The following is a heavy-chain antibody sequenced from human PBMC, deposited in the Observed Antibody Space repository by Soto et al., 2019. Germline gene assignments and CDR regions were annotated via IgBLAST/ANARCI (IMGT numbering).Heavy chain of an antibody. CDR1: GGSISSYY. D-gene: IGHD3-3*01. CDR2: IYYSGST. Sequence: SETLSLTCTVSGGSISSYYWSCIRQPPGKGLEWIGYIYYSGSTNYNPSLKSRVTISVDTSKNQFSLKLSSVTAADTAVYYCARDSRYSYYDFWSGTQLYYYGMDVWGQGNTVTVS. J-gene: IGHJ6*02. CDR3: ARDSRYSYYDFWSGTQLYYYGMDV. V-gene: IGHV4-59*01.